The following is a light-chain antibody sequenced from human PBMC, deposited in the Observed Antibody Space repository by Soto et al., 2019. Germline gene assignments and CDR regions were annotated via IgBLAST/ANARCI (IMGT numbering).Light chain of an antibody. J-gene: IGKJ3*01. CDR2: KVF. CDR1: DSLVYGDGNTY. CDR3: MQGTQWPPT. V-gene: IGKV2-30*01. Sequence: VVMTQSPLSLSVTLGQPASISCRSSDSLVYGDGNTYLHWFQQRPGQSPRRLIYKVFNRDSGVPDRFCGSGSGTDFTLKISRVEAEDVGLYYCMQGTQWPPTFGPGTKVDIK.